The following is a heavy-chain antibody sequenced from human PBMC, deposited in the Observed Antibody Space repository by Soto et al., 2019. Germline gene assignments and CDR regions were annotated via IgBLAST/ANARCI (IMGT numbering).Heavy chain of an antibody. V-gene: IGHV3-23*01. CDR2: ISGSGGGT. Sequence: SGGSLRLSCAASGFTFSSYAMSWVRQAPGKGLEWVSAISGSGGGTYYADSVKGRFTISRDNSKNTLYLRMNSLRAEDTAIYFCAKSRQLVRNGMDVWGQGTTVTVSS. D-gene: IGHD1-1*01. CDR1: GFTFSSYA. CDR3: AKSRQLVRNGMDV. J-gene: IGHJ6*02.